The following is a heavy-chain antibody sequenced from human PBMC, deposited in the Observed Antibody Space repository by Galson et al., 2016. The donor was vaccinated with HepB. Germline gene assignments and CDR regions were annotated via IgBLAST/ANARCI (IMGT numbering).Heavy chain of an antibody. CDR3: ARDSFDILTGYYSRFFDC. CDR1: GFTFSSYA. V-gene: IGHV3-30*03. J-gene: IGHJ4*02. D-gene: IGHD3-9*01. CDR2: ISYDGSHK. Sequence: SLRLSCAASGFTFSSYAMHWVRQAPGKGLEWVAVISYDGSHKYYAASVKGRFTISRDNSKNTLSLQMNSLRAEDTAVYYCARDSFDILTGYYSRFFDCWGLGTLVTVSS.